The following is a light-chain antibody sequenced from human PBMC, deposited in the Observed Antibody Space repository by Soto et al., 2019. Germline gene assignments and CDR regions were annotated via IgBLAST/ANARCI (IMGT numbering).Light chain of an antibody. CDR1: SSYVGRYEY. V-gene: IGLV2-11*01. J-gene: IGLJ1*01. CDR3: CSFAGSYTYV. Sequence: QDPLTQPRSVSGSPGQSVTISCTGSSSYVGRYEYVSWYQQHPGKVPKLIIYDVSERPAGVPDRFSGSKSGNTASLTISGLQAEDEADYSCCSFAGSYTYVFGGGTKVTVL. CDR2: DVS.